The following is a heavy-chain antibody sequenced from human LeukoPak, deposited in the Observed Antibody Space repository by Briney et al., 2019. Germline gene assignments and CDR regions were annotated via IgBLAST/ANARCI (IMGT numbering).Heavy chain of an antibody. V-gene: IGHV3-74*01. Sequence: GGSLRLSCAASGFTFSSYWMHWVRQAPGKGLVWVSRINSDGSSTSYAYSVKGRFTISRDNANNSLTLHMNTLRAGDTAVYYCAKDGGTHFDHWGQGTLVTVSS. CDR3: AKDGGTHFDH. J-gene: IGHJ4*02. CDR2: INSDGSST. D-gene: IGHD1-26*01. CDR1: GFTFSSYW.